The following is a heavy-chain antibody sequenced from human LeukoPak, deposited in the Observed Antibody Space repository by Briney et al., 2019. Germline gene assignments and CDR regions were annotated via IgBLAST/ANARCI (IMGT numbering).Heavy chain of an antibody. J-gene: IGHJ3*02. CDR2: IYYSGNT. Sequence: SETLSLTCTVSGVSISSSNSYWGWIRQPPGKGLEWIGSIYYSGNTYYNASLKSQVSISIDTSKNRFSLKLSSVTAADTAVYYCARGRNYYDTSGYYYEGDAFDIWGQGTMVTVSS. CDR1: GVSISSSNSY. D-gene: IGHD3-22*01. CDR3: ARGRNYYDTSGYYYEGDAFDI. V-gene: IGHV4-39*01.